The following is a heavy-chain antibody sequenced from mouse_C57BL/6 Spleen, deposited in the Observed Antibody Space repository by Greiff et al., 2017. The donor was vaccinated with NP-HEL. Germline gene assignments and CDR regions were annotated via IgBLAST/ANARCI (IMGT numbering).Heavy chain of an antibody. Sequence: VKLMESGAELARPGASVKLSCKASGYTFTSYGISWVKQRTGQGLEWIGEIYPRSGNTYYNEKFKGKATLTADKSSSTAYMELRSLTSEDSAVYFCARLDSSGHTFDYWGQGTTLTVSS. J-gene: IGHJ2*01. CDR2: IYPRSGNT. CDR3: ARLDSSGHTFDY. D-gene: IGHD3-2*02. V-gene: IGHV1-81*01. CDR1: GYTFTSYG.